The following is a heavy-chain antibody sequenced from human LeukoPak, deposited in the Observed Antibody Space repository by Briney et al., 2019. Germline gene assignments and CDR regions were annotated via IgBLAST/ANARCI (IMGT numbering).Heavy chain of an antibody. J-gene: IGHJ4*02. CDR2: INPNSGGT. CDR1: GYTFTGYY. D-gene: IGHD3-22*01. V-gene: IGHV1-2*02. Sequence: ASVKVSCKASGYTFTGYYMHWVRQAPGQGLEWMGWINPNSGGTNYAQKFQGRVTMTRDTSISTAYMELSRLRSDDTAVYYCARRDYDSSGYTFDYWGQGALVTVSS. CDR3: ARRDYDSSGYTFDY.